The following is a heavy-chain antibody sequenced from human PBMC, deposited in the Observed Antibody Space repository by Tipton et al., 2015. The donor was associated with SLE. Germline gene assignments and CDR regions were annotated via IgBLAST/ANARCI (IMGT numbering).Heavy chain of an antibody. J-gene: IGHJ3*02. CDR1: GGSISSSSYY. Sequence: TLSLTCTVSGGSISSSSYYWGWIRQPPGKGLEWIGYTYYSGSTNYNPSLKSRVTISVDTSKNQFSLKLSSVTAADTAVYCCAGDLWYGSNSAPHAFDIWGQGTMVTGSS. CDR2: TYYSGST. V-gene: IGHV4-61*01. D-gene: IGHD4-23*01. CDR3: AGDLWYGSNSAPHAFDI.